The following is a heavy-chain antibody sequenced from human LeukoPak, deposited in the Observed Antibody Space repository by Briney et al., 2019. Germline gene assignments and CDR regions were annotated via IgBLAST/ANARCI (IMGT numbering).Heavy chain of an antibody. Sequence: PGGSLRLSCAASGFTLNTYWMHWHRQAPGKGLVWVSRINPDGRTTNYADSVKGRFTISRDNAKNTLYLQMNSLRVDDTATYYCAKVDGTGNSFFVCWGQGTMVPVSS. CDR1: GFTLNTYW. J-gene: IGHJ4*02. CDR3: AKVDGTGNSFFVC. CDR2: INPDGRTT. D-gene: IGHD6-19*01. V-gene: IGHV3-74*01.